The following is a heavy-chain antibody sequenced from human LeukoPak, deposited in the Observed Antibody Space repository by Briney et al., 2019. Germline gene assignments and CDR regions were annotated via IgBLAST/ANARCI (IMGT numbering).Heavy chain of an antibody. D-gene: IGHD3-22*01. V-gene: IGHV3-7*02. CDR2: IQEEGSGK. CDR1: GFTFSSHW. CDR3: ARIYYASSGYRLFDY. Sequence: PGGSLRLSCVASGFTFSSHWMSWVRQAPGKGLEWVANIQEEGSGKYYVDSVKGRFTISRDNAKNSLYLQMNSLRAEDTAVYYCARIYYASSGYRLFDYWGQGTLVTVSS. J-gene: IGHJ4*02.